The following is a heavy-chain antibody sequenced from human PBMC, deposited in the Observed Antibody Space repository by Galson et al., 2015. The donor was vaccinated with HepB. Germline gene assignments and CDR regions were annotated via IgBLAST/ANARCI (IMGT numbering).Heavy chain of an antibody. CDR3: ARDLGWLGGVISDYCMDV. D-gene: IGHD3-10*01. CDR1: GFTFSSYG. V-gene: IGHV3-33*01. J-gene: IGHJ6*03. Sequence: SLRLSCAASGFTFSSYGMHWVRQAPGKGLEWVAVIWYDGSNKYYADSVKGRFTISRDNAKNSLYLQMNSLRDEDTAVYYCARDLGWLGGVISDYCMDVWGKGTTVTVSS. CDR2: IWYDGSNK.